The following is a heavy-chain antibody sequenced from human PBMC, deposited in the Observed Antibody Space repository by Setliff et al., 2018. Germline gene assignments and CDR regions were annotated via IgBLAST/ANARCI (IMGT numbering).Heavy chain of an antibody. CDR3: ARQGCSSTSCHSIDY. J-gene: IGHJ4*02. CDR1: GYRFTSNW. V-gene: IGHV5-51*01. D-gene: IGHD2-2*01. Sequence: GESLKISCKGSGYRFTSNWIGWVRQMPGKGLEWMGLVFPVDSNTRYSPPFQGQVTISADKAINTAYLQWNSLQASDTAMYYCARQGCSSTSCHSIDYWGQGTLVTVSS. CDR2: VFPVDSNT.